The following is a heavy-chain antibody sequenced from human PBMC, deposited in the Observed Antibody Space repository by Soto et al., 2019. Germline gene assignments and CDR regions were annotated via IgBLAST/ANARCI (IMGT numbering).Heavy chain of an antibody. V-gene: IGHV1-3*01. D-gene: IGHD3-3*01. CDR1: GYTFTSYA. J-gene: IGHJ4*02. CDR3: ARDTIFGVVIMWYFDY. CDR2: INAGNGNT. Sequence: ASVKVSCKASGYTFTSYAMHWVRQAPGQRLEWMGWINAGNGNTKYSQKFQGRVTITRDTSASTAYMELSSLRSEDTAVYYCARDTIFGVVIMWYFDYWGQGTLVTVSS.